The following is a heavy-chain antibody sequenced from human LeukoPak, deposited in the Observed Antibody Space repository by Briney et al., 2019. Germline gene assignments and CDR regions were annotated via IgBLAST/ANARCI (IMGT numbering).Heavy chain of an antibody. CDR3: ARDHDYGDYPDAFDI. J-gene: IGHJ3*02. CDR1: GFTFSSYS. D-gene: IGHD4-17*01. CDR2: ISSSSSYI. V-gene: IGHV3-21*01. Sequence: PGGSLRLSCAASGFTFSSYSMNWVRRAPGKGLEWVSSISSSSSYIYYADSVKGRFTISRDNAKNSLYLQMNSLRAEDTAVYYCARDHDYGDYPDAFDIWGQGTMVTVSS.